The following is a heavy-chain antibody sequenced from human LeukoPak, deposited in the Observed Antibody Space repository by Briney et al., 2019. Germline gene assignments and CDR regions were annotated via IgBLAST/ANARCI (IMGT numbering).Heavy chain of an antibody. V-gene: IGHV1-3*01. CDR2: INAGNGNT. CDR3: VSGARQAYFDY. D-gene: IGHD4/OR15-4a*01. Sequence: ASVKVSCKASEYTFTSYAMHWVRQAPGQRLEWMGWINAGNGNTKYSQKFQGRVTITRDTSASTAYMELSSLRSEDTAVYYCVSGARQAYFDYWGQGTLVTVSS. CDR1: EYTFTSYA. J-gene: IGHJ4*02.